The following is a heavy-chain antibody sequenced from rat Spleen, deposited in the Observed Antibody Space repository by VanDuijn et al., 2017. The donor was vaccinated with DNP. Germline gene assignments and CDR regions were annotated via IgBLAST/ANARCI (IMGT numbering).Heavy chain of an antibody. CDR2: ISYDGSST. CDR3: ASLQASGAMDA. J-gene: IGHJ4*01. D-gene: IGHD3-2*01. Sequence: EVQLVESGGGLVQPGRSLKVSCAASGFTFSDYNMAWVRQAPKKGLEWVATISYDGSSTYYRDSVKGRFTISRDNAKSTLYLQMDSLRSEDTATYYCASLQASGAMDAWGQGTSVTVSS. CDR1: GFTFSDYN. V-gene: IGHV5-7*01.